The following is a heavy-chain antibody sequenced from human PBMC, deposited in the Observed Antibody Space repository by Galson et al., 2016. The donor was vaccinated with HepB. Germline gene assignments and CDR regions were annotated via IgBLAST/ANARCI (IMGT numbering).Heavy chain of an antibody. Sequence: SLRLSCAASGFIFSNYDIHWVRQAPGKGLEWVAVISYDGSNKYYADSVKGRFTISRDNSKNTQYLEMNSLRAEDTAVYYCARARRQYSSDWQHFDYWGQGTLVTVSS. D-gene: IGHD6-25*01. J-gene: IGHJ4*02. CDR3: ARARRQYSSDWQHFDY. CDR1: GFIFSNYD. V-gene: IGHV3-30-3*01. CDR2: ISYDGSNK.